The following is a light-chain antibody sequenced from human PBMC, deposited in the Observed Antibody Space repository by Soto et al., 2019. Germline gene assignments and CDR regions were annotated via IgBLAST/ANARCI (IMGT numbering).Light chain of an antibody. CDR2: EGS. Sequence: QSALTQPASVSGSPGQSITISCTGTSSDVGNYNLVSWYQQHPGKAPKLMIYEGSKRPSGVSNRFSGSKSGNTASLTISGLHAEDEADYYCCSYAGSPLFGGGTKVTVL. CDR3: CSYAGSPL. J-gene: IGLJ2*01. V-gene: IGLV2-23*01. CDR1: SSDVGNYNL.